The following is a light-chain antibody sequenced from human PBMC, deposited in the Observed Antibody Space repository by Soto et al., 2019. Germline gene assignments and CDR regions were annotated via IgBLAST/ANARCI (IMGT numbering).Light chain of an antibody. CDR3: QQLYSTPWT. J-gene: IGKJ1*01. CDR1: PSVRSY. Sequence: DIQMTQSPSSLSASVGDRVTITCRASPSVRSYLNWYQQKPGKAPKLLIYSAFSLHSGVPSRFSGSGSGTDFTLTTSSLQPEDFATYYCQQLYSTPWTFAQGTTV. V-gene: IGKV1-39*01. CDR2: SAF.